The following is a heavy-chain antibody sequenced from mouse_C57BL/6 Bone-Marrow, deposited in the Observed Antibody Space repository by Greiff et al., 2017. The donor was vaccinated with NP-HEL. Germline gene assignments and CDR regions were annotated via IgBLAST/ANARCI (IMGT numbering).Heavy chain of an antibody. CDR2: IDPNSGGT. V-gene: IGHV1-72*01. J-gene: IGHJ1*03. CDR1: GYTFTSYW. D-gene: IGHD1-1*01. Sequence: QVQLQQPGAELVKPGASVKLSCKASGYTFTSYWMHWVKQRPGRGLEWIGRIDPNSGGTTYNEKFKGKAILTVDKPSSTAYMQLSSLTSEDPAVYYCARGDYYGISHRGYFDVWGTGTTVTVSS. CDR3: ARGDYYGISHRGYFDV.